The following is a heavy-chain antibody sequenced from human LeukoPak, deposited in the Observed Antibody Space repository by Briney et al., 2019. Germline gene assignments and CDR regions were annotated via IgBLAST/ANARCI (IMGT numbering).Heavy chain of an antibody. V-gene: IGHV1-2*02. CDR3: ARVGYSYGYTIDY. CDR1: GYTFTGYY. D-gene: IGHD5-18*01. J-gene: IGHJ4*02. CDR2: INPNSGGT. Sequence: GASVKVSCKASGYTFTGYYMHWVRQAPGQGLEWMGWINPNSGGTNYAQKFQGRVTMTRDTSISTAYMELSRLRSDDTAVYYCARVGYSYGYTIDYWGQGTLVTVSS.